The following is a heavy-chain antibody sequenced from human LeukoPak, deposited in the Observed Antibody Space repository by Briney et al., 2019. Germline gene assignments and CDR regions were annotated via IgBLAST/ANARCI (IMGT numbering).Heavy chain of an antibody. J-gene: IGHJ4*02. Sequence: SQTLSLTCTVSGGSISSGGYFWSWIRQHPGKGREWIGYIYYSGSTNYNPSLKSRVTISVDTSKDQFSLKLSSVTAADTAVYYCARHVYSSGWLFDYWGQGTLVTVSS. V-gene: IGHV4-61*08. CDR1: GGSISSGGYF. CDR2: IYYSGST. D-gene: IGHD6-19*01. CDR3: ARHVYSSGWLFDY.